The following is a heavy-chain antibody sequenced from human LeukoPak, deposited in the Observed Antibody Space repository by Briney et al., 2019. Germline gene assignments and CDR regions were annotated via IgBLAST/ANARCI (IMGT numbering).Heavy chain of an antibody. J-gene: IGHJ4*02. D-gene: IGHD3-22*01. CDR3: PRGRDSSGFPDLTY. Sequence: PGRSLRLSCAASGFTFRSSGMHWVRQAPGKGLEWVAVIWSDGTNKYYADSLKGRFTLSRDNSKNTLYLQMNSLRAEDTAVYYRPRGRDSSGFPDLTYWRQGTLVTVRS. V-gene: IGHV3-33*04. CDR1: GFTFRSSG. CDR2: IWSDGTNK.